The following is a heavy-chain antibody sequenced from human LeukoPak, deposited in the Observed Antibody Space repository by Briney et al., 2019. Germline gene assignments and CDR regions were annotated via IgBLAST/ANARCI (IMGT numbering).Heavy chain of an antibody. CDR1: GFTFDDYA. D-gene: IGHD3-9*01. V-gene: IGHV3-9*01. CDR3: AKDIGYDILTGYLGAFDI. CDR2: ISWNSGSI. J-gene: IGHJ3*02. Sequence: GGSLRLSCAASGFTFDDYAMHWVRQAPGKGLEWVSGISWNSGSISYADSVKGRFTISRDNAKNSLYLQMNSLRAEDTALYYCAKDIGYDILTGYLGAFDIWGQGTMVTVSS.